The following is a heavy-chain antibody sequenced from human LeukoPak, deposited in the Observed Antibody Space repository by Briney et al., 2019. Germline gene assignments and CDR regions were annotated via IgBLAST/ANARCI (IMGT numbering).Heavy chain of an antibody. CDR1: GFTFSSYG. V-gene: IGHV3-23*01. CDR3: ARVIRGAYYYYYYMDV. D-gene: IGHD3-10*01. Sequence: GGSLRLSCAASGFTFSSYGMSWVRQAPGKGLEWVSAISGSGGSTYYADSVKGRFTISRDNSKNTLYLQMNSLRAEDTAVYYCARVIRGAYYYYYYMDVWGKGTTVTVSS. CDR2: ISGSGGST. J-gene: IGHJ6*03.